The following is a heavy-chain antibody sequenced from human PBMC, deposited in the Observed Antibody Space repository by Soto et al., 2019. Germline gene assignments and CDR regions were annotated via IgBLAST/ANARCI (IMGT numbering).Heavy chain of an antibody. J-gene: IGHJ5*02. V-gene: IGHV1-69*13. D-gene: IGHD2-15*01. CDR2: IIPIFGTA. Sequence: ASVKVSCKASGGTFSSYAISWLRQAPGQGLEWMGGIIPIFGTANYAQKFQGRVTITADESTSTAYMELSSLRSEDTAVYYCAGDYCSGGSCYRGWFDPWGQGTLVTVSS. CDR1: GGTFSSYA. CDR3: AGDYCSGGSCYRGWFDP.